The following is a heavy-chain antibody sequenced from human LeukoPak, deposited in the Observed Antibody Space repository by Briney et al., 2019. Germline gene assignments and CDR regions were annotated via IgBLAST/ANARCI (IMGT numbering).Heavy chain of an antibody. V-gene: IGHV1-24*01. J-gene: IGHJ4*02. CDR3: ATELRYFDWLSPIDY. Sequence: GASVKVSCKVSGYTLTELSMHWVRQAPGKGLEWMGGFDPEDGETIYAQKFQGRVTMTEDTSTDTAYMGLSSLRSEDTAVYYCATELRYFDWLSPIDYWGQGTLVTVSS. D-gene: IGHD3-9*01. CDR2: FDPEDGET. CDR1: GYTLTELS.